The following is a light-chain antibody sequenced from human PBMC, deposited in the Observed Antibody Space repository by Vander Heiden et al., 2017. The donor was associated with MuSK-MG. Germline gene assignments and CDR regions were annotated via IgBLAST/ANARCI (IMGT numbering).Light chain of an antibody. J-gene: IGLJ3*02. V-gene: IGLV2-14*01. Sequence: QSALTQPASVSGSPGQSITISCPGTSSDVGTYDYVSWDQQHPGNAPQLMVYEVSDRPSGVSPRFSGSKSGNTASLSISGLQAEDEADYYGTSFTTISTVVFGGGTKLTVL. CDR2: EVS. CDR3: TSFTTISTVV. CDR1: SSDVGTYDY.